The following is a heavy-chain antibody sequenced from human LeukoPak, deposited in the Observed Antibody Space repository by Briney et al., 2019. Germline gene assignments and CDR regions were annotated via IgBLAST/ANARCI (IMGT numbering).Heavy chain of an antibody. CDR2: IYTSGST. D-gene: IGHD4-23*01. V-gene: IGHV4-4*09. Sequence: KPSETLSLTCAVYGGSFSGYYWSWVRQPPGKGLEWIGYIYTSGSTNYNPPLKSRVTISVDTSKNQFSLKLSSVTAADTAVYYCARRGGDYWGQGILVTVSS. CDR1: GGSFSGYY. J-gene: IGHJ4*02. CDR3: ARRGGDY.